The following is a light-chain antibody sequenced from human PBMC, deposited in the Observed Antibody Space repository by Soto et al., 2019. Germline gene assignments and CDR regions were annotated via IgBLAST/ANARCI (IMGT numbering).Light chain of an antibody. V-gene: IGKV3-11*01. J-gene: IGKJ5*01. CDR1: QSVGTY. CDR2: DAS. Sequence: EMVLTQPPATLSLSPGERATLSCRASQSVGTYLAWYQQKPGQAPRLLIYDASNRATGIPARFSGGGSGTDFTLTISSLEPEDFAVYYCQQRSNWPIPFGQGTRLAIK. CDR3: QQRSNWPIP.